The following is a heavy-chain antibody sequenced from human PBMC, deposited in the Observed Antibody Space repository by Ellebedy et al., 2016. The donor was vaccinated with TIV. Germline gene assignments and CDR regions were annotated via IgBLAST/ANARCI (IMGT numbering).Heavy chain of an antibody. Sequence: GESLKISCAASGFSVSSNYMSWVRQAPGKGLEWVSVIYSGGRTYYADSVKGRFTISRDNSKNMVYLQMNSLRAEDTAVYYCARDTGRVQWFAELFGYWGQGTLVTVSS. J-gene: IGHJ4*02. CDR1: GFSVSSNY. CDR3: ARDTGRVQWFAELFGY. D-gene: IGHD3-10*01. CDR2: IYSGGRT. V-gene: IGHV3-66*01.